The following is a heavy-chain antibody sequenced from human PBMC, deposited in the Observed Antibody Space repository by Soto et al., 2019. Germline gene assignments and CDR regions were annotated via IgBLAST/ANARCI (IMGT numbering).Heavy chain of an antibody. J-gene: IGHJ6*02. CDR1: GYTFTSYG. V-gene: IGHV1-18*01. D-gene: IGHD3-16*02. CDR3: ARDGLRLGELSNYYYGMDV. Sequence: QVQLVQSGAEVKKPGASVKVSCKASGYTFTSYGISWVRQAPGQGLEWMGWISAYNGNTNYAQKLQGRVTMTTDTSTITAYMELRSLRSDDTAVYYCARDGLRLGELSNYYYGMDVWGQGTTVTVSS. CDR2: ISAYNGNT.